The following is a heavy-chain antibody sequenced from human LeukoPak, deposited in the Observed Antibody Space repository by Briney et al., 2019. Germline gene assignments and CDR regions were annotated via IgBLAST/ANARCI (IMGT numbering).Heavy chain of an antibody. D-gene: IGHD3-16*01. V-gene: IGHV3-21*01. Sequence: GGSLRLSCAVSGFTFSSYTMNWVRQAPGKGLEWVSSISWSSTYIHYADSVKGRFNISRDNAKNSLYLQMNSLRAEDTAVYYCARDPYYDYVWGSSDYWGQGTLVTVSS. CDR2: ISWSSTYI. J-gene: IGHJ4*02. CDR3: ARDPYYDYVWGSSDY. CDR1: GFTFSSYT.